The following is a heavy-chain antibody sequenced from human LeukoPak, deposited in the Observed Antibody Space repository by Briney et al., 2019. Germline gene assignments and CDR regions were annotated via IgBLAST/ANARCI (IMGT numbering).Heavy chain of an antibody. CDR3: ARVGGLAAAVGTVPYYYYGMDV. Sequence: GGSLRLSCAASGFTFSDYYMSLIRQAPGKGLEWVSYISSSGSTIYYADSVKGRFTISRDNAKNSLYLQMNSLRAEDTAVYYCARVGGLAAAVGTVPYYYYGMDVWGQGTTVTVSS. V-gene: IGHV3-11*01. CDR1: GFTFSDYY. J-gene: IGHJ6*02. CDR2: ISSSGSTI. D-gene: IGHD6-13*01.